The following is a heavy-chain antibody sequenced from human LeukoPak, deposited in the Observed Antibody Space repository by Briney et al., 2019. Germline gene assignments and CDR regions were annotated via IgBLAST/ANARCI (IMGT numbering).Heavy chain of an antibody. D-gene: IGHD6-19*01. Sequence: GGSLRLSCAASGFTFSSYDMHWVRQATGKGLEWVSAIGTAGDTYYPGSVKGRFTISRENAKNSLYLQMNSLRAGDTAAYYCARGEYSSGWYSYWGQGTLVTVSS. CDR2: IGTAGDT. CDR3: ARGEYSSGWYSY. V-gene: IGHV3-13*01. J-gene: IGHJ4*02. CDR1: GFTFSSYD.